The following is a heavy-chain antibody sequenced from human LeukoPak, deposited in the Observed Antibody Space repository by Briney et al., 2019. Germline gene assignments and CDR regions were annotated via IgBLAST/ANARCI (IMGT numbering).Heavy chain of an antibody. J-gene: IGHJ5*02. CDR2: IDPSGYIT. V-gene: IGHV1-46*01. CDR1: GFRFTGYW. Sequence: ASVKVSCMASGFRFTGYWMHWVRQAPGQGLEWMGIIDPSGYITNSAQKFQGRLTVTRDTPTSTVYMELSSLRSDDTAVYYCVRDNSIADRGWWFDPWGQGTLVTVSS. CDR3: VRDNSIADRGWWFDP. D-gene: IGHD1-14*01.